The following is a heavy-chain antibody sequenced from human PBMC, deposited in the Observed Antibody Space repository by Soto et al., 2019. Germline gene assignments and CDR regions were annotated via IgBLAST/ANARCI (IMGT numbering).Heavy chain of an antibody. CDR2: IKSRTDGETT. D-gene: IGHD1-7*01. CDR1: GFTFTNAW. V-gene: IGHV3-15*07. CDR3: TTGTGTVAD. J-gene: IGHJ4*02. Sequence: EVQLVESGGGLVQPGGSLRLSCAASGFTFTNAWMNWVRQAPGKGLEWVGRIKSRTDGETTDYVAPVQGRFSISRDDSKNTVYLQMNSLKIEDTAVYYCTTGTGTVADWGQGTLVIVSS.